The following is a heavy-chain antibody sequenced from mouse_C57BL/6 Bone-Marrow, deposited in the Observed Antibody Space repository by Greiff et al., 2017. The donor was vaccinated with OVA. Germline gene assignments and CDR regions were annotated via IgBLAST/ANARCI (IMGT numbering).Heavy chain of an antibody. Sequence: QVQLKESGAELARPGASVKLSCKASGYTFTSYGISWVKQRTGQGLEWIGEIYPRSGNTYYNEKFKGKATLTADKSSSTAYMELRSLTSEDSAVYFCARGDSNNGAYWGQGTLVTGSA. J-gene: IGHJ3*01. CDR3: ARGDSNNGAY. V-gene: IGHV1-81*01. CDR1: GYTFTSYG. D-gene: IGHD2-5*01. CDR2: IYPRSGNT.